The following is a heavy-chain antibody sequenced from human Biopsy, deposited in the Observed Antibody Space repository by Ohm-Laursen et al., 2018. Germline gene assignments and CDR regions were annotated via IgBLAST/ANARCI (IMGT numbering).Heavy chain of an antibody. D-gene: IGHD3-10*01. CDR2: IRSKAKSYAT. Sequence: SLRLSCAASGFTFSASAVHWVRQASGKGLEWVGRIRSKAKSYATAYAASVTGRFTISRDDSKNTTYLQRNSLKTEDTAVYYCPLEGAGFDNWGQGTLVTVSS. V-gene: IGHV3-73*01. J-gene: IGHJ4*02. CDR1: GFTFSASA. CDR3: PLEGAGFDN.